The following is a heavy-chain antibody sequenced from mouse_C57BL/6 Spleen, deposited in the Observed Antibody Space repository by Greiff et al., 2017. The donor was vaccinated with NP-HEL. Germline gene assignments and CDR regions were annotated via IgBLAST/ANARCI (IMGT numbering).Heavy chain of an antibody. D-gene: IGHD1-1*01. CDR3: TRAPYGSSEADY. CDR2: ICSGGDYI. Sequence: DVKLVESGAGLVKPGGSLKLSCAASGFTFSSYAMCWVRQTPEKRLEWVAYICSGGDYIYYADTVKGRFTISRDKAKSTLYLQMNSLKSEDTAMYYCTRAPYGSSEADYWGQGTSVTVSS. V-gene: IGHV5-9-1*02. J-gene: IGHJ4*01. CDR1: GFTFSSYA.